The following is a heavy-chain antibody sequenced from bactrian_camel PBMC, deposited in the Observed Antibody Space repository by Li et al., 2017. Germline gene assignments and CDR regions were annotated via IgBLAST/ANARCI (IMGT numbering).Heavy chain of an antibody. CDR2: IYPGTGTT. D-gene: IGHD1*01. CDR1: GYTYS. CDR3: AAVYRRGWSCSVARQEYNN. V-gene: IGHV3S54*01. J-gene: IGHJ4*01. Sequence: HVQLVESGGGLVQPGGSLKLSCTISGYTYSRGWFRQRPGKEREAVVGIYPGTGTTYYADSVKGRFTISKDNAKNTLYLEMTALKPEDTAAYRCAAVYRRGWSCSVARQEYNNWGQGTQVTVS.